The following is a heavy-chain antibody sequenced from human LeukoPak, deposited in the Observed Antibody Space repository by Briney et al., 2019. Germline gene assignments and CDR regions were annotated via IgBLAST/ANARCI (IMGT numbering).Heavy chain of an antibody. Sequence: PGGSLRLSCAASGFTFSSYEMNCVRQAPGKGLEWVSYISSSGSTIYYADSVKGRFTISRDNAKNSLYLQMNSLRAEDTAVYYCARDLLPGDSSDRDYWGQGTLVTVSS. J-gene: IGHJ4*02. D-gene: IGHD3-22*01. CDR1: GFTFSSYE. CDR3: ARDLLPGDSSDRDY. V-gene: IGHV3-48*03. CDR2: ISSSGSTI.